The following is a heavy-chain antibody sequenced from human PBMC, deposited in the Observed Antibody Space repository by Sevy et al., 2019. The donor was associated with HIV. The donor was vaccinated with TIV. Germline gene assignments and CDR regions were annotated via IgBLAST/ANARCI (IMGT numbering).Heavy chain of an antibody. V-gene: IGHV1-2*02. CDR2: INPGSGGT. Sequence: ASVKVSCETSGYTFTYYYIHWVRQAPGQGLEWMGWINPGSGGTQYAQKFQGRVSVTSDTSRRTSYMELRRLRSDDTALYYCARQVDNWFDPWGQGTPVTVSS. D-gene: IGHD2-15*01. CDR1: GYTFTYYY. CDR3: ARQVDNWFDP. J-gene: IGHJ5*02.